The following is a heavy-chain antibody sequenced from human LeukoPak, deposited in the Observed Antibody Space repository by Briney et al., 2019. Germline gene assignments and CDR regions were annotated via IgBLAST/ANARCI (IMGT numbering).Heavy chain of an antibody. Sequence: GGSLRLSCAASGFTFSSYWMSWVRQAPGKGLEWVANIKQDGSEKYYVDSVKGRFTISRDNAKNSLYLQMNSLRAEDTAVYYCARDLSGSYSSFDYWGQGTLVTVSS. V-gene: IGHV3-7*01. J-gene: IGHJ4*02. CDR3: ARDLSGSYSSFDY. CDR1: GFTFSSYW. D-gene: IGHD1-26*01. CDR2: IKQDGSEK.